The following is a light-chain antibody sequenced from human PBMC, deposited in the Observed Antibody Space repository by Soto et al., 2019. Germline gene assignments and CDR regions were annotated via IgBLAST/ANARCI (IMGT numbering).Light chain of an antibody. J-gene: IGLJ1*01. CDR2: EVN. CDR3: SSFASTHTYV. CDR1: SSDVAFYNH. Sequence: QSALTQPASVSGSPGQSITISCTGTSSDVAFYNHVSWYQQHPGKAPKLLIYEVNNRPSGVSHRFSGSKSGNTASLTIPGLQADDEADYYCSSFASTHTYVFGTGTQLTVL. V-gene: IGLV2-14*01.